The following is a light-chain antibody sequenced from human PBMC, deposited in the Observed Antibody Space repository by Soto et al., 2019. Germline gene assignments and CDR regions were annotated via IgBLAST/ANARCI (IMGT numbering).Light chain of an antibody. V-gene: IGLV2-14*01. CDR1: STDVGGYNY. J-gene: IGLJ1*01. CDR3: GSYTSTDTPFV. Sequence: QSALAQPSSVSGSPGQSITISCTGTSTDVGGYNYVSWYQHHPGKGPKLIIYEVNNRPSGVSDRFSGSKSGNKASLTISNLEAEDESDYYCGSYTSTDTPFVFGTGTMVTVL. CDR2: EVN.